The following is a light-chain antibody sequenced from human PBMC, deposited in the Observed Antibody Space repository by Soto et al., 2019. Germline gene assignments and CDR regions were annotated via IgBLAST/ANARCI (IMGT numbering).Light chain of an antibody. CDR1: ITDVGDYNF. CDR2: EVN. CDR3: SSYTTSSTL. J-gene: IGLJ2*01. Sequence: QSALTQPPSASGSPGQSVTISCTGTITDVGDYNFVSWYQQHPGKAPKLMIYEVNKRPSGVPDRFSGSKSGNTASLTVSGLQAEDEADYYCSSYTTSSTLFGGGTKLTVL. V-gene: IGLV2-8*01.